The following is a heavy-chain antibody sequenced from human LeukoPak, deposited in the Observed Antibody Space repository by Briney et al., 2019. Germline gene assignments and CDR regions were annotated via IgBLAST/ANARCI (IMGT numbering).Heavy chain of an antibody. J-gene: IGHJ4*02. Sequence: ASVKVSCKASGYTFTSYYMHWARQAPGQGLEWMGIINPSGGSTSYAQKFQGRVTMTRDMSTSTVYMELSSLRSEDTAVYYCARNPPGEIAAAAYWGQGTLVTVSS. CDR3: ARNPPGEIAAAAY. CDR2: INPSGGST. CDR1: GYTFTSYY. V-gene: IGHV1-46*01. D-gene: IGHD6-13*01.